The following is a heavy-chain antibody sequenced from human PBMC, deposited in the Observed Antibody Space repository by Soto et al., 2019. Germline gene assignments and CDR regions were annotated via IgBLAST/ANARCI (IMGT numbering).Heavy chain of an antibody. Sequence: SETLSRTCTVSGGSSSNNNYYWGWFRQPPGKGLEWIASIYYKGSTYERPSLKSRVTISIDTSKNQFSPTLRSGTATDTAVYYCARHRPRIAKTLSAFDIWGQATMDTV. CDR1: GGSSSNNNYY. J-gene: IGHJ3*02. CDR3: ARHRPRIAKTLSAFDI. CDR2: IYYKGST. V-gene: IGHV4-39*01.